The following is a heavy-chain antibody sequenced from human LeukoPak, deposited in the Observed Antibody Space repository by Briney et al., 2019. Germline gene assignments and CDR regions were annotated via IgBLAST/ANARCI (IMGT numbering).Heavy chain of an antibody. CDR3: ARDRGGGWYFDL. D-gene: IGHD3-16*01. CDR2: IYTSEST. J-gene: IGHJ2*01. V-gene: IGHV4-4*07. Sequence: SETLSLTCTVSGDSISSFYWSWIRQPAGKGLEWIGRIYTSESTNYNPSLKSRVTMSVDTSKNQFSLKLSSVTAADTAVYYCARDRGGGWYFDLWGRGTLVTVSS. CDR1: GDSISSFY.